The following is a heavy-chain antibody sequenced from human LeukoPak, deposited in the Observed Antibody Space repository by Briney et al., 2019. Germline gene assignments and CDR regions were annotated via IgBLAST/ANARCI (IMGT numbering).Heavy chain of an antibody. V-gene: IGHV3-48*04. CDR1: GFTFSSCS. Sequence: GGSLRLSCAASGFTFSSCSMNWVRQAPGKGLEWVSYISSSSSTIYYADSVKGRFTISRDNAKNSLYLQMNSLRAEDTAVYYCARGKIYYYYMDVWGKGTTVTVSS. CDR2: ISSSSSTI. J-gene: IGHJ6*03. CDR3: ARGKIYYYYMDV.